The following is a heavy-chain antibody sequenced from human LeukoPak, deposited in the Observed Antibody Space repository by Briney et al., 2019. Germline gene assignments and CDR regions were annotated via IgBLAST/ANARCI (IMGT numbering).Heavy chain of an antibody. D-gene: IGHD6-19*01. Sequence: GGSLRLSCAASGFTFDDYAMHWVRQAPGKGLEWVSGISWNSGSIGYADSVKGRFNISRDNAKNSLYLQMNSLRAEDTALYYCAKAVAGLASEYFQHWGQGTLVTVSS. V-gene: IGHV3-9*01. CDR2: ISWNSGSI. CDR3: AKAVAGLASEYFQH. CDR1: GFTFDDYA. J-gene: IGHJ1*01.